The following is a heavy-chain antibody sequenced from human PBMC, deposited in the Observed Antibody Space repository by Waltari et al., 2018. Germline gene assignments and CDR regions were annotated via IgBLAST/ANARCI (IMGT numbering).Heavy chain of an antibody. CDR1: AYTFTSFW. Sequence: EVQLVQSGAEVKKPGESLKISCKGFAYTFTSFWIGWVRQMPGKGLELMGIIYPGDSDTRYSSSFQGQVTISADKSLSTTYLQWSSLKASDSAMYYCARRRSDLDSNFDLWGQGTLVTVSS. CDR2: IYPGDSDT. V-gene: IGHV5-51*01. CDR3: ARRRSDLDSNFDL. D-gene: IGHD1-1*01. J-gene: IGHJ4*02.